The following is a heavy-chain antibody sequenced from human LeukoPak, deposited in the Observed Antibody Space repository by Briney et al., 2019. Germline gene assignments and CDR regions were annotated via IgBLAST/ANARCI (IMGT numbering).Heavy chain of an antibody. CDR3: ARDEGRGGDLGY. CDR2: IVPSSGDT. CDR1: GYSFTVYY. Sequence: ASVKVSCKASGYSFTVYYIHWVRQAPGQGLEWMGWIVPSSGDTHYAQKFQGRVTMTRDTSISTAYLELTRLTSDDTDVYFCARDEGRGGDLGYWGQGTLVRVSS. J-gene: IGHJ4*02. D-gene: IGHD3-10*01. V-gene: IGHV1-2*02.